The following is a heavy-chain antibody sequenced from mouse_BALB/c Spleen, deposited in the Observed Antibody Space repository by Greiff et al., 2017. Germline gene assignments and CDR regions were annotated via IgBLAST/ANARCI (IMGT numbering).Heavy chain of an antibody. Sequence: QVQLKESGPGLVAPSQSLSITCTVSGFSLTGYGVNWVRQPPGKGLEWLGMIWGDGSTDYNSALKSRLSISKDNSKSQVFLKMNSLQTDDTARYYCARDYDYSTWFAYWGQGTLVTVSA. CDR1: GFSLTGYG. J-gene: IGHJ3*01. CDR3: ARDYDYSTWFAY. D-gene: IGHD2-4*01. CDR2: IWGDGST. V-gene: IGHV2-6-7*01.